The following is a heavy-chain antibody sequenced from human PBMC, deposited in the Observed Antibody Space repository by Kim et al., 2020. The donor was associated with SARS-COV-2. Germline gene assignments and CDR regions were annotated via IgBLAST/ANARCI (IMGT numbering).Heavy chain of an antibody. J-gene: IGHJ4*02. CDR3: ATLLGSASTFDY. D-gene: IGHD2-15*01. V-gene: IGHV3-7*01. Sequence: YYVDSVKGRFTISRDKSRNSLYLQMNSLRAEDTAVYYCATLLGSASTFDYWGQGSLVTVS.